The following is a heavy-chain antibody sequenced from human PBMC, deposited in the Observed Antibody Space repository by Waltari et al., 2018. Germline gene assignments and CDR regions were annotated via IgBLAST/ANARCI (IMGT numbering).Heavy chain of an antibody. CDR1: GGSISSHY. V-gene: IGHV4-59*11. D-gene: IGHD3-10*01. CDR3: ARGSGITMVQGVITVDAFDI. J-gene: IGHJ3*02. CDR2: IYYSGST. Sequence: QVQLQESGPGLVKPSETLSLTCTVSGGSISSHYWSWIRQPPGKGLEWIGYIYYSGSTNYNPSLKSRVTISVDTSKNQFSLKLSSVTAADTAVYYCARGSGITMVQGVITVDAFDIWGQGTMVTVSS.